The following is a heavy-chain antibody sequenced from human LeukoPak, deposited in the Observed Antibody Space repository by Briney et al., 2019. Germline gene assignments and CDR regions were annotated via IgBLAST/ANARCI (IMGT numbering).Heavy chain of an antibody. J-gene: IGHJ6*02. CDR3: ARDWVAVADLDV. CDR1: GFTFSAYA. D-gene: IGHD6-19*01. Sequence: GGSLRHSCAASGFTFSAYAMAWVRQAPGKGLQCISHITTGGSSIYYADSVKGRFTISRDNAKNSLYLQMNSLRAEDTAVYYCARDWVAVADLDVWGQGTTVTVSS. CDR2: ITTGGSSI. V-gene: IGHV3-48*04.